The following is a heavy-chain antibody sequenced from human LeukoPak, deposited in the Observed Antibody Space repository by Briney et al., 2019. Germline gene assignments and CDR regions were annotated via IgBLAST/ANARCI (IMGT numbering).Heavy chain of an antibody. V-gene: IGHV3-43*02. D-gene: IGHD3-10*01. CDR1: GFNVAAYA. Sequence: GGSLRPSCAASGFNVAAYAMYWVRQPPGKSLEWVSLISGDSDNKYSAASVKGRFTISRDNSKSSLYLEMNSLTTEDTALYYCAIAYESGSFYRAFDYWGQGALVTVSS. J-gene: IGHJ4*02. CDR2: ISGDSDNK. CDR3: AIAYESGSFYRAFDY.